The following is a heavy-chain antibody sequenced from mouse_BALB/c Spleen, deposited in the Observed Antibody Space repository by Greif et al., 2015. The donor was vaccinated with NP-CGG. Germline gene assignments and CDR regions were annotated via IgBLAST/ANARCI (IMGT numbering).Heavy chain of an antibody. V-gene: IGHV5-12-1*01. D-gene: IGHD1-1*01. CDR3: ARHYYYGSSLYFDY. J-gene: IGHJ2*01. CDR1: GFAFSSYD. CDR2: ISSGGGST. Sequence: EVQVVESGGGLVKPGGSLKLSCAASGFAFSSYDMSWVRQTPEKRLEWVAYISSGGGSTYYPDTVKGRFTISRDNAKNTLYLQMSSLKSEDTAMYYCARHYYYGSSLYFDYWGQGTTLTVSS.